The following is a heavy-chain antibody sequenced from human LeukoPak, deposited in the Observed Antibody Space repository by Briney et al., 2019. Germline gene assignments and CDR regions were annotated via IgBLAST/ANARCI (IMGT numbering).Heavy chain of an antibody. CDR3: ARHPRIPYYYDSSGSSYYFDY. J-gene: IGHJ4*02. Sequence: SETLSLTCAVYGGSFSGYYWSWIRQPPGKGLEWIGEINHSGSTNYNPSLKSRVTISVDTSKNQFSLKLSSVTAADTAVYYCARHPRIPYYYDSSGSSYYFDYWGQGTLVTVSS. V-gene: IGHV4-34*01. CDR1: GGSFSGYY. CDR2: INHSGST. D-gene: IGHD3-22*01.